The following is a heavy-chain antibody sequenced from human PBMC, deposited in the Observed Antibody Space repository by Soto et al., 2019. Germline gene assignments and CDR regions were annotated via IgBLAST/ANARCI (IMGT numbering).Heavy chain of an antibody. V-gene: IGHV1-18*01. CDR1: GYTFTSYG. J-gene: IGHJ6*02. CDR2: ISAYNGNT. Sequence: QVQLVQSGAEVKKPGASVKVSCKASGYTFTSYGISWVRQAPGQGLEWMGWISAYNGNTNYAQKLQGRVTMTTDTSTSTAYMELRSLRSDYTAVYYCAREYGDYASAYYYGMDVWGQGTTVTVSS. CDR3: AREYGDYASAYYYGMDV. D-gene: IGHD4-17*01.